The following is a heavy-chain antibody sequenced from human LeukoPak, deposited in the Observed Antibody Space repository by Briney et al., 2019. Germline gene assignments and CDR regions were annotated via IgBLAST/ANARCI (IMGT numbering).Heavy chain of an antibody. CDR2: IYYSGST. Sequence: SETLSLTYTVSGGSISSSSYYWGWIRQPPGKGLEWIGSIYYSGSTYYNPSLKSRVTISVDTSKNQFSLKLSSVTAADTAVYYCARHRKDIDYHDSSAYYSWFDPWGQGTLVTVSS. CDR1: GGSISSSSYY. V-gene: IGHV4-39*01. D-gene: IGHD3-22*01. CDR3: ARHRKDIDYHDSSAYYSWFDP. J-gene: IGHJ5*02.